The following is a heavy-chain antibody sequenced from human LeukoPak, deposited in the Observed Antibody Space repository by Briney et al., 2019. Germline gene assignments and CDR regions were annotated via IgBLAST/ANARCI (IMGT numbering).Heavy chain of an antibody. CDR3: AGVVWGSFRYRSLGFDP. V-gene: IGHV4-61*02. Sequence: SETLSLTCTVSGGSISSGSYYWSWIRQPAGKGLEWIGRIYTSGSTNYNPSLKSRVTISVDTSKNQFSLKLTSATAADTAVYYCAGVVWGSFRYRSLGFDPWGQGTLVTVSS. J-gene: IGHJ5*02. D-gene: IGHD3-16*02. CDR1: GGSISSGSYY. CDR2: IYTSGST.